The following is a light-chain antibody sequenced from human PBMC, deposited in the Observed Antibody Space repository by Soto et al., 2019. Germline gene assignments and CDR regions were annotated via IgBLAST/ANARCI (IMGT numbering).Light chain of an antibody. CDR1: SSSIGAGYD. Sequence: QSVLTQPPSVSGAPGQRVTISCTGSSSSIGAGYDVHWYQRLPGTAPKLLIFINTRPPSGVPDRFSGSKSGTSASLAITGLQAEDEADYYCQSYDSSLSVVFGGGTKVTVL. J-gene: IGLJ2*01. V-gene: IGLV1-40*01. CDR3: QSYDSSLSVV. CDR2: INT.